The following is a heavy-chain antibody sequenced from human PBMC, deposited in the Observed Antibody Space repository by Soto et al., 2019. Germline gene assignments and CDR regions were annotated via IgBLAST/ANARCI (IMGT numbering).Heavy chain of an antibody. V-gene: IGHV4-59*01. CDR1: GGSISSYY. CDR3: ARGVRLGELAPMDV. D-gene: IGHD3-16*01. J-gene: IGHJ6*02. CDR2: IYYSGST. Sequence: PSETLSLTCTVSGGSISSYYWSWIRQPPGKGLEWIGYIYYSGSTNYNPSLKSRVTISVDTSKNQFSLKLSSVNAADTSVYYCARGVRLGELAPMDVWGQGTPVTVSS.